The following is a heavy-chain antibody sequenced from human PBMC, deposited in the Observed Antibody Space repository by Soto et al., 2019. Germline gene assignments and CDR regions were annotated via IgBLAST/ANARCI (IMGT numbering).Heavy chain of an antibody. V-gene: IGHV3-30-3*01. CDR2: ISYDGSNK. Sequence: QVQLVESGGGAVQPGRSLRLSCAASGFTFSSHAMHWVRHAPGKGLECVAIISYDGSNKYYGDSVRGRLTISRDNSKNTIYLQMNSLRAEDTAVYYCARDQTGITTTGGGRIDYWGQGTLVTVSS. CDR3: ARDQTGITTTGGGRIDY. J-gene: IGHJ4*02. D-gene: IGHD6-13*01. CDR1: GFTFSSHA.